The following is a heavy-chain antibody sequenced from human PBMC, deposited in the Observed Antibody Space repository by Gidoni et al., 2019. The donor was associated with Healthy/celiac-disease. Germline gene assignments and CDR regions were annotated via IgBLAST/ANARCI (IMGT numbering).Heavy chain of an antibody. CDR2: IIPIPGIA. V-gene: IGHV1-69*04. D-gene: IGHD2-2*01. J-gene: IGHJ4*02. CDR1: AATFSSVA. CDR3: ARVGLSCSSTSCSYYFDY. Sequence: QVQLVQTGPEVRTPGSSLKVASKASAATFSSVATSWRRQAPGQGLEWMGRIIPIPGIANYAQKFQGRVTIPADKSTGTAYMELTSLRSEDTAVYYCARVGLSCSSTSCSYYFDYWGQGTLVTVSS.